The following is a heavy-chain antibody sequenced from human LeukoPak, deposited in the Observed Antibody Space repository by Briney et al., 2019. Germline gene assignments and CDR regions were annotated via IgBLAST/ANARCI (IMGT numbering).Heavy chain of an antibody. CDR1: GFTVSSNY. Sequence: GGSLRLSCAASGFTVSSNYMSWVRQAPGKGLEWVSVIYSGGSTYYADSVRGRFTISRDNSKNTLYLQMNSLRAEDTAVYYCARVGWAVAYGMDVWGQGTTVTVSS. CDR2: IYSGGST. CDR3: ARVGWAVAYGMDV. D-gene: IGHD6-19*01. J-gene: IGHJ6*02. V-gene: IGHV3-66*01.